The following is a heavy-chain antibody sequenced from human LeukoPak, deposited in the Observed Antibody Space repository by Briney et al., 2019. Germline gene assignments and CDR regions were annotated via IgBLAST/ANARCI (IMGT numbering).Heavy chain of an antibody. CDR2: ISYDGSNK. CDR1: GFTFSSYG. D-gene: IGHD3-22*01. J-gene: IGHJ4*02. V-gene: IGHV3-30*18. Sequence: GGSLRLSCAASGFTFSSYGMHWVRHAPGKGLEWVAVISYDGSNKYYADSVKGRFTISRDNSKNTLYLQMNSLRAEDTAVYYCAKDDSSGYYGHWGQGTLVTVSS. CDR3: AKDDSSGYYGH.